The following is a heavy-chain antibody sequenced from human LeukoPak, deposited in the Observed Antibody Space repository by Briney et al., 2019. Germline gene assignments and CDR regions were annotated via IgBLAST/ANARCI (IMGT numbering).Heavy chain of an antibody. CDR2: ISYDGSNK. D-gene: IGHD3-22*01. CDR3: ASMKKNYYDSSGYYPDY. V-gene: IGHV3-30-3*01. CDR1: GFTFSSYA. J-gene: IGHJ4*02. Sequence: GGSLRLSCAASGFTFSSYAMHWVRQAPGKGLEWVAVISYDGSNKYYADSVKGRFTISRDNSKNTLYLQMNSLRAEDTAVYYCASMKKNYYDSSGYYPDYWGQGTLVTVSS.